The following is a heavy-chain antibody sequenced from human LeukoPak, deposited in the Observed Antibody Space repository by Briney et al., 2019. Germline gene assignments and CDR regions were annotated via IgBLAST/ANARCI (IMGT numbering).Heavy chain of an antibody. CDR1: GFTFSSYE. D-gene: IGHD2-8*02. V-gene: IGHV3-48*03. CDR3: ARDLGSLGGTAGY. Sequence: RSGGSLRLSCAASGFTFSSYEMNWVGQAPGKGLEWVSYISSSAGTIYYADSVKGRFTISRDNAKNSLYLQMNSLRAKDTAVYYCARDLGSLGGTAGYWGQGTLVTVSS. J-gene: IGHJ4*02. CDR2: ISSSAGTI.